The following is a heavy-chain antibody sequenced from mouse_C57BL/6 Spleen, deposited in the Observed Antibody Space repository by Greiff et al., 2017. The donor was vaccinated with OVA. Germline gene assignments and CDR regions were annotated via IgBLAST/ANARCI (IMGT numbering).Heavy chain of an antibody. D-gene: IGHD1-1*02. CDR3: ARLMDGYAMDY. CDR2: IYPGDGDT. J-gene: IGHJ4*01. Sequence: QVQLQQSGPELVKPGASVKISCKASGYAFSSSWMNWVKQRPGKGLEWIGRIYPGDGDTNYNGKFKGKATLTADKSSSTAYMQLSSLTSEDSAVYFCARLMDGYAMDYWGQGTSVTVSS. CDR1: GYAFSSSW. V-gene: IGHV1-82*01.